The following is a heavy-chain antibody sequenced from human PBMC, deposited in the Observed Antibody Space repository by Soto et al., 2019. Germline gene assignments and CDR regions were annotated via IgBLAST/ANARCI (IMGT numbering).Heavy chain of an antibody. D-gene: IGHD6-19*01. CDR2: IIPIFGTA. CDR1: GGSFSSYA. V-gene: IGHV1-69*06. J-gene: IGHJ3*02. CDR3: ARAGPVAGNHAFDI. Sequence: QVQLVQSGAEVKKTGSSVKVSCKASGGSFSSYAISWVRQAPVQGLEWMGGIIPIFGTATYAQKFQGRVTIIADKSTSTAYMELSSLRSEDTAVSYCARAGPVAGNHAFDIWGQGTLVTVSS.